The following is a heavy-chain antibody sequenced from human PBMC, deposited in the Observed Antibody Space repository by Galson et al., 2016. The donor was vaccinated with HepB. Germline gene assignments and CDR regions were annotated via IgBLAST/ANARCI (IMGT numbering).Heavy chain of an antibody. CDR1: GFTFSSYG. V-gene: IGHV3-48*03. Sequence: LRLSCAASGFTFSSYGMHWVRQAPGKGLEWVSYISSSGTTIYYADSVKGRFTISRDNAKNSLYLQMNSLRAEDTAVYYCAREPVRLDDLLTGPPKNPDYWGQGTLVTVSS. CDR2: ISSSGTTI. CDR3: AREPVRLDDLLTGPPKNPDY. J-gene: IGHJ4*02. D-gene: IGHD3-9*01.